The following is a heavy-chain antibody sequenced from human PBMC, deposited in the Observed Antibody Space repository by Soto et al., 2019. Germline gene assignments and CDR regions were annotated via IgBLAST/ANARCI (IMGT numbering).Heavy chain of an antibody. D-gene: IGHD3-22*01. J-gene: IGHJ4*02. CDR1: GDSISSSSYY. CDR3: SRGSYYYDNSGYYYAY. Sequence: SETLSLTCTVSGDSISSSSYYWGWIRQPPGKGLEWIGSIYYTGTTYYSPSLKSRVTISVDTSKNQVSLKLSSVTAADTAVYFCSRGSYYYDNSGYYYAYWGQGTLVTVSS. V-gene: IGHV4-39*01. CDR2: IYYTGTT.